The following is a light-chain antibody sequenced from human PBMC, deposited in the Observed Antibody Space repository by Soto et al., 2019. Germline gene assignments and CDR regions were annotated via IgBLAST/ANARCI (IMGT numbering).Light chain of an antibody. CDR3: HQYDGSPIT. J-gene: IGKJ5*01. CDR2: GAS. CDR1: ESVRAS. V-gene: IGKV3-11*01. Sequence: ETVLTQSPGTLSLSPGERATLSCRASESVRASLAWYQQKPGQAPSLLIYGASKRATGIPARFSGSGSGTDFTLTISSLEPEDYAVYYCHQYDGSPITFGQGTRLEIK.